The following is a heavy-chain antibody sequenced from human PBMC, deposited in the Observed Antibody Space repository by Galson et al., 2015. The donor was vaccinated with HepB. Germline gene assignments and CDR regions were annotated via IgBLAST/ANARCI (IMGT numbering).Heavy chain of an antibody. CDR1: GFTFSSYG. J-gene: IGHJ4*02. D-gene: IGHD3-22*01. V-gene: IGHV3-30*18. Sequence: SLRLSCAASGFTFSSYGMHWVRQAPGKGLEWVAVISYDGSNEFYADSVKGRFTISRDNSKNTLYLQMNSLRTEDTAVYYCAKGLTTYDSSGYYRPSPFFDYWGQGTLVTVSS. CDR3: AKGLTTYDSSGYYRPSPFFDY. CDR2: ISYDGSNE.